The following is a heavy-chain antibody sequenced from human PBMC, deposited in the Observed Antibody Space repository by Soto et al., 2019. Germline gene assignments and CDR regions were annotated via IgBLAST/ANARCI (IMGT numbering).Heavy chain of an antibody. CDR1: GAASGRYS. Sequence: AGGPRRLSRVTSGAASGRYSMKWVRQAPEKGLEWVSYISSGSITIYYADSVKGRFTISRDNAKNSLYLQLNSLRDEDTAVYYCARDFGYGDYVDCWGQGT. D-gene: IGHD4-17*01. CDR3: ARDFGYGDYVDC. J-gene: IGHJ4*02. V-gene: IGHV3-48*02. CDR2: ISSGSITI.